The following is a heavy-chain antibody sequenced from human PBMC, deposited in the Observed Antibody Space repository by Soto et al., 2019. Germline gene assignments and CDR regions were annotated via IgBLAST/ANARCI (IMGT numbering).Heavy chain of an antibody. CDR1: GYTFTSYY. Sequence: GASVKVSCKASGYTFTSYYMHWLRQSPGQGLEWMGIINPSGGSTSYAQKFQGRVTMTRDTSTSTVYMELSSLRSGDTAVYYCARGRRGYYDSSGYRGFDYWGQGTLVTVSS. D-gene: IGHD3-22*01. J-gene: IGHJ4*02. CDR2: INPSGGST. V-gene: IGHV1-46*01. CDR3: ARGRRGYYDSSGYRGFDY.